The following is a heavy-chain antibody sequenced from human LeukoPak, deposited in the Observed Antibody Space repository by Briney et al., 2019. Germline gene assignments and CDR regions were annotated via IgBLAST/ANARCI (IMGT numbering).Heavy chain of an antibody. Sequence: PGGSLRLSCAASGFTFSSYGMHWVRQAPGKGLEWVAVIWYDGSNKYYADSVKGRFTISRDNAKNSLYLQMNSLRAEDTAVYYCARDEGGSYNSYYYYYGMDVWGQGTTVTVSS. CDR2: IWYDGSNK. CDR1: GFTFSSYG. CDR3: ARDEGGSYNSYYYYYGMDV. V-gene: IGHV3-33*01. D-gene: IGHD1-26*01. J-gene: IGHJ6*02.